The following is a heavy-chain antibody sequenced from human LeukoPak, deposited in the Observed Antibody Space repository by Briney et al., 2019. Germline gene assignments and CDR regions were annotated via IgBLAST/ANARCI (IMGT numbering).Heavy chain of an antibody. J-gene: IGHJ6*02. CDR2: VFHSGTT. Sequence: SETLSLTCIVSGGSISGSYSYWGWVRQPPGEGLEWIGNVFHSGTTYYNPSLKSRLTTSVDTSKNLFSMRLSSVTAADTAVYYCVRHTERIRFAMDVWGQGTTVTVSS. CDR3: VRHTERIRFAMDV. CDR1: GGSISGSYSY. V-gene: IGHV4-39*01. D-gene: IGHD2-15*01.